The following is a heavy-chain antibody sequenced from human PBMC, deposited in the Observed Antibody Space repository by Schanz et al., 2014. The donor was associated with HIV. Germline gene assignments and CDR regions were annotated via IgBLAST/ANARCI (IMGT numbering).Heavy chain of an antibody. CDR3: AKDQGYDFWSGYYNYYGLDV. D-gene: IGHD3-3*01. J-gene: IGHJ6*02. V-gene: IGHV3-23*04. CDR2: VSGGGGKT. Sequence: EVQLVESGGGLVKPGGSLRLSCAASGFTFSAYSMNWVRQAPGKGLEWVSIVSGGGGKTYYADSVKGRFTISRDSSKNTVYLQMNGLRAEDTAVYYCAKDQGYDFWSGYYNYYGLDVWGQGTTVTVSS. CDR1: GFTFSAYS.